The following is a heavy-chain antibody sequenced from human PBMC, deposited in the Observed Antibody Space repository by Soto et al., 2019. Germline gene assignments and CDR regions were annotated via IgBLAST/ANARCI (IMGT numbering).Heavy chain of an antibody. J-gene: IGHJ4*02. CDR2: IKQDGSEK. V-gene: IGHV3-7*01. D-gene: IGHD2-2*01. CDR1: RFTFSSYW. Sequence: EVQLVESGGGLVQPGGSLRLSCAASRFTFSSYWMSWVRQAPGKGLEWVANIKQDGSEKYYVDSVKGRFTISRDNAKNSLYLQMNSLRAEDTAVYYCAREGDCSSTSCYEDYWGQGTLVTVSS. CDR3: AREGDCSSTSCYEDY.